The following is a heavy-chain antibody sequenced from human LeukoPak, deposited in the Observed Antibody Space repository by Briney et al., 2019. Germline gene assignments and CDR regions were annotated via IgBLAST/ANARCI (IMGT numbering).Heavy chain of an antibody. D-gene: IGHD1-1*01. J-gene: IGHJ3*02. CDR2: ISSSSSVL. CDR1: GFTFSGYS. Sequence: TGGSLRLSCAVSGFTFSGYSMNWVRQAPGKGLEWVSYISSSSSVLHYADSVKGRFTISRDNAKKSLYLQMNSLRDEDTAVYYCVRETMYAFDMWGQGTIVTVSS. V-gene: IGHV3-48*02. CDR3: VRETMYAFDM.